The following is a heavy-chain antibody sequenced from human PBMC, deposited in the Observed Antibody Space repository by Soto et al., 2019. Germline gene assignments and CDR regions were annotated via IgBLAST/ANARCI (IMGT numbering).Heavy chain of an antibody. CDR3: VRHAKLTSVTANVGYYYGLDI. J-gene: IGHJ6*02. D-gene: IGHD4-4*01. CDR1: GFIFSNYD. CDR2: IGTSDGGT. V-gene: IGHV3-23*01. Sequence: EVQLLESGGGLVQPGGSLRLSCAASGFIFSNYDMSWVRLAPGKGLEWVSVIGTSDGGTYYADSVKGRFTISRDNSKNTVYLQMSSLRAEDTALYMCVRHAKLTSVTANVGYYYGLDIWGPGTTVTISS.